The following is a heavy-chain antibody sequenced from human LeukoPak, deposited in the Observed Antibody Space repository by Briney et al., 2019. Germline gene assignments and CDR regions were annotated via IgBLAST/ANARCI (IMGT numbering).Heavy chain of an antibody. D-gene: IGHD3-22*01. J-gene: IGHJ4*02. CDR1: GFTSSSYS. Sequence: GGSLRLSCAASGFTSSSYSMNWVRQAPGKGLEWVSSISSSSSYIYYADSVKGRFTISRDNAKNSLYLQMNSLRAEDTAVYYCARDGLGMIAPDYWGQGTLVTVSS. CDR2: ISSSSSYI. V-gene: IGHV3-21*01. CDR3: ARDGLGMIAPDY.